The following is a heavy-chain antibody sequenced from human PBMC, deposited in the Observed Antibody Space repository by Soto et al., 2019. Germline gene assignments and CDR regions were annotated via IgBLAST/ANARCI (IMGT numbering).Heavy chain of an antibody. J-gene: IGHJ6*02. Sequence: GGSLRLSCAASGFTFSGSAMHWVRQASGKGLEWVGRIRSKANSYATAYAASVKGRFTISRDDSKNTAYLQMNSLKTEDTAVYYCTSVLGYCSGGSCYVGYYYYGMDVWGQGTTVTVSS. CDR3: TSVLGYCSGGSCYVGYYYYGMDV. V-gene: IGHV3-73*01. D-gene: IGHD2-15*01. CDR2: IRSKANSYAT. CDR1: GFTFSGSA.